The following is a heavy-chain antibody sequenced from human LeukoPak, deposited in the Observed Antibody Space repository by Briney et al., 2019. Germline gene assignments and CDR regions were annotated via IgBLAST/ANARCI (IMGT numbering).Heavy chain of an antibody. D-gene: IGHD2-2*01. CDR1: GYTFTSYA. Sequence: SVKVSCKASGYTFTSYAISWVRQAPGQGLEWMGGIIPIFGTANYAQKFQGRVTITADESTSTAYMELSSLRSEDTAVYYCARARGWYCSSTSCTSGLYFDYWGQGTLVTVSS. CDR3: ARARGWYCSSTSCTSGLYFDY. CDR2: IIPIFGTA. V-gene: IGHV1-69*13. J-gene: IGHJ4*02.